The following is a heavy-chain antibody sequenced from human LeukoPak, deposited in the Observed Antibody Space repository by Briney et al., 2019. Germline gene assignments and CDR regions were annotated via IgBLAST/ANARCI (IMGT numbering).Heavy chain of an antibody. V-gene: IGHV3-30-3*01. J-gene: IGHJ6*02. D-gene: IGHD6-19*01. CDR3: ARDDSDSSGWTPYYYYYYGMDV. CDR1: GFTFSSYA. CDR2: ISYDGSNK. Sequence: GRSLRLSCAASGFTFSSYAMHWVRQAPGKGLEWVAVISYDGSNKYYADSVKGRFTISRDNSKNTLYLQMNSLRAEDTAVYYCARDDSDSSGWTPYYYYYYGMDVWGQGTTVTVSS.